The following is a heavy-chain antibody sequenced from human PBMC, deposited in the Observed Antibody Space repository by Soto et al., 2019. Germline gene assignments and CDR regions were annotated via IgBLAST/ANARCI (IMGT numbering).Heavy chain of an antibody. CDR1: GFTFSGFG. CDR3: AFGNLSYYFDY. D-gene: IGHD3-16*01. J-gene: IGHJ4*02. V-gene: IGHV3-33*01. Sequence: GGSLRLSCAASGFTFSGFGMHWVRQAPGKGLEWVAIIWYDGSDKYYADPVKGRFTISRDNSKNTLYLQMNSLRAEDTAVYHCAFGNLSYYFDYWGQGTPVTLSS. CDR2: IWYDGSDK.